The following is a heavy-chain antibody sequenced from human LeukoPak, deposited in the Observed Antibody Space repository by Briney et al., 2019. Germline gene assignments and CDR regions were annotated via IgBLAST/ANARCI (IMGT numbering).Heavy chain of an antibody. CDR3: ARGYLTRGYSYGR. CDR2: INHSGST. V-gene: IGHV4-34*01. J-gene: IGHJ4*02. Sequence: SETLSLTCAVYGGSFSGYYWSWIRQPPGKGLEWIGEINHSGSTNDNPSLKSRVTISVDTSKNQFSLKLSSVTAADTAVYYCARGYLTRGYSYGRWGQGTLVTVSS. D-gene: IGHD5-18*01. CDR1: GGSFSGYY.